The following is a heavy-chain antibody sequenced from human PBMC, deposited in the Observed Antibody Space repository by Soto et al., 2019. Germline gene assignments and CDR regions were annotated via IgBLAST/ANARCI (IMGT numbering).Heavy chain of an antibody. CDR2: ISGSGDNT. V-gene: IGHV3-23*01. D-gene: IGHD3-22*01. CDR3: ARDGHYDTNGYFSSWHFDV. Sequence: GGSLRLSCAASGFTFSSHAMNWVRQAPGKGLEWVSGISGSGDNTYYADSEKGRFTISRDNSRNTVYLQMHSLRAEDTAVYYCARDGHYDTNGYFSSWHFDVWGRGTLVTVSS. J-gene: IGHJ2*01. CDR1: GFTFSSHA.